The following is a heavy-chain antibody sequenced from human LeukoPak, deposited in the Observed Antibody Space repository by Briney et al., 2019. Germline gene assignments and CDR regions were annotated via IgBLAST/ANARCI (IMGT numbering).Heavy chain of an antibody. D-gene: IGHD6-19*01. V-gene: IGHV3-7*01. CDR2: IKQDGSEK. Sequence: GGSLRPSCAASGFTFSSYWMSWVRQAPGKGLEWVANIKQDGSEKYYVDSVKGRFTISRDNAKNSLYLQMNSLRAEDTAVYYCARFALGPIAVAPYFDYWGQGTLVTVSS. CDR1: GFTFSSYW. J-gene: IGHJ4*02. CDR3: ARFALGPIAVAPYFDY.